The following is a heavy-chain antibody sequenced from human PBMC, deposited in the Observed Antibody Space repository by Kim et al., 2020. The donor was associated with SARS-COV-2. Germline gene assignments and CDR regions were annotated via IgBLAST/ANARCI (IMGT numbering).Heavy chain of an antibody. CDR3: AREKNFRRYYGMDV. Sequence: AQKFQGRVTMTRNTSISTAYMELSSLRSEDTAVYYCAREKNFRRYYGMDVWGQGTTVTVSS. D-gene: IGHD3-3*01. J-gene: IGHJ6*02. V-gene: IGHV1-8*01.